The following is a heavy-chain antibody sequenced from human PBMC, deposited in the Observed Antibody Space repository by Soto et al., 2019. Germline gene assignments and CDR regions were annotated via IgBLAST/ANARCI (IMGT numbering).Heavy chain of an antibody. V-gene: IGHV4-30-2*01. CDR1: GGSINSGGYS. Sequence: PSETLSLTSAVSGGSINSGGYSWSWIRQPPGKGLEWIGYIYHSGSTYYNPSLKSRLTISVDKSKNQFSLKLRSVTPSDTAVYYRVKRASSAITDFHIWGKGPMITVS. CDR3: VKRASSAITDFHI. CDR2: IYHSGST. D-gene: IGHD2-2*02. J-gene: IGHJ3*02.